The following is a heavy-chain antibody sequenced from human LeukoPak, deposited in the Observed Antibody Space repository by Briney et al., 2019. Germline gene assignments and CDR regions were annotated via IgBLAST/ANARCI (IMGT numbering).Heavy chain of an antibody. CDR3: ARQGDRRYFDWSSYYFDY. CDR1: GGSFSGYY. V-gene: IGHV4-34*01. D-gene: IGHD3-9*01. Sequence: PSETLSLTCAVYGGSFSGYYWSWIRQPPGKGLEWIGEINHSGSTNYNPSLKSRVTISVDTSKNQFSLKLSSVTAADTAVYYCARQGDRRYFDWSSYYFDYWGQGTLVTVSS. CDR2: INHSGST. J-gene: IGHJ4*02.